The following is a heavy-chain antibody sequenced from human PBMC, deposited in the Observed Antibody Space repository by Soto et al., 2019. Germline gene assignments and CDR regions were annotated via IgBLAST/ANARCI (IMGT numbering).Heavy chain of an antibody. CDR3: ARVYFDFWSGYPTKIDY. Sequence: SETLSLTCTVSGGSISSRTYYWGWIRQPPGKGLEWIGSIYYSGSTYYNPSLKSRVTISVDTSKNQFSLKLSSVNAADTAVYYCARVYFDFWSGYPTKIDYWGQGTLVTVSS. CDR2: IYYSGST. J-gene: IGHJ4*02. D-gene: IGHD3-3*01. V-gene: IGHV4-39*01. CDR1: GGSISSRTYY.